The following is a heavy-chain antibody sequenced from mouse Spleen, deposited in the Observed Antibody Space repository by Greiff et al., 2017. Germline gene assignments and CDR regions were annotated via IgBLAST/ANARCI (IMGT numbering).Heavy chain of an antibody. V-gene: IGHV1S29*02. CDR2: IYPYNGGT. J-gene: IGHJ4*01. D-gene: IGHD2-4*01. CDR3: ARGEGLRRGVDY. CDR1: GYTFTDYN. Sequence: EVQLVESGPELVTPGASVKISCKASGYTFTDYNMHWVKQSHGKSLEWIGYIYPYNGGTGYNQKFKSKATLTVDNSSSTAYMELRSLTSEDSAVYYCARGEGLRRGVDYWGQGTSVTVSS.